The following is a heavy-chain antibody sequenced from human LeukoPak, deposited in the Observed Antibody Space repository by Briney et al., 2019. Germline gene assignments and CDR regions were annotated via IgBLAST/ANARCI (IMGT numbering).Heavy chain of an antibody. CDR3: ARDRGYSGYDGLDFDY. CDR2: ISAYNGNT. J-gene: IGHJ4*02. V-gene: IGHV1-18*01. D-gene: IGHD5-12*01. CDR1: GYTFTSYG. Sequence: GASVKVSCKASGYTFTSYGISWVRQAPGQGLEWMGWISAYNGNTNYAQKLQSRVTMTTDTSTSTAYMELRSLRSDDTAVYYCARDRGYSGYDGLDFDYWGQGTLVTVSS.